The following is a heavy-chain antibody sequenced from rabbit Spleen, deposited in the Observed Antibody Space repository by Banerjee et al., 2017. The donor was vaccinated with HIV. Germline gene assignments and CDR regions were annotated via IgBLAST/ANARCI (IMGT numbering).Heavy chain of an antibody. CDR1: GFTISSYW. Sequence: QLEESGGRLVQPGGSLTLSCKGSGFTISSYWMNWVRQAPGKGLEWIGYFDPVFGSTYYASWVNGQFTISSHNAQNTLYLQLNSLTAADTATYFCARTTYGYDDYADLYYAAMDLWGPGTLVTVS. D-gene: IGHD6-1*01. J-gene: IGHJ6*01. V-gene: IGHV1S7*01. CDR2: FDPVFGST. CDR3: ARTTYGYDDYADLYYAAMDL.